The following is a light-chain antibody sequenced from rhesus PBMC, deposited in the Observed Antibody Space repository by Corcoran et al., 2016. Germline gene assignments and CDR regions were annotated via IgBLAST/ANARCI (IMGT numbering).Light chain of an antibody. J-gene: IGLJ1*01. V-gene: IGLV2S7*01. Sequence: QAAPTQPPSVSGSPGQSVTISCTGTSSDVGGYNYVSWYQQHPGNAPKLMISGVSKRPSGVSDRFTGSQSGNTASLTISGLQAEEEADYYCFSYTTSSTYIFGAGTRLTVL. CDR1: SSDVGGYNY. CDR3: FSYTTSSTYI. CDR2: GVS.